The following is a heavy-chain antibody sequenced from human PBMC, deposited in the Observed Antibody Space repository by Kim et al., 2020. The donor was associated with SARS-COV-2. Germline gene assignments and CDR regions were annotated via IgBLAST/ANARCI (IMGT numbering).Heavy chain of an antibody. Sequence: SPSFQGQVTLSADQSTTTAYLQWSSLKASDTAMYYCARSAGPYDYYFDYWGQGTLVTVSS. V-gene: IGHV5-51*01. J-gene: IGHJ4*02. CDR3: ARSAGPYDYYFDY. D-gene: IGHD3-16*01.